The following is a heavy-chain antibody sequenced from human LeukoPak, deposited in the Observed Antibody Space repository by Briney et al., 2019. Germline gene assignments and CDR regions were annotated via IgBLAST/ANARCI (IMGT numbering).Heavy chain of an antibody. V-gene: IGHV1-3*01. CDR1: GYTFTCYA. Sequence: ASVKVSCKASGYTFTCYAMHWVRQAPGQRLEWMGWINAGNGNTKYSQKFQGRVTITRDTSASTAYMELSSLRSEDTAVYYCAGGHLGYGVDYWGQGTLVTVSS. CDR3: AGGHLGYGVDY. J-gene: IGHJ4*02. D-gene: IGHD4/OR15-4a*01. CDR2: INAGNGNT.